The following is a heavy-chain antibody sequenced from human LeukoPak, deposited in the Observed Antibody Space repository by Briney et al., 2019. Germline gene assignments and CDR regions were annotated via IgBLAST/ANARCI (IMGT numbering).Heavy chain of an antibody. CDR3: ARGARGYYDFWSGYYTAEYFQH. Sequence: GGSLSLSCAASGFTVSSNYMSWVRQAPGKGLEWVSVIYSGGSTYYAASVKGRFTISRDNSKNALYLQMNSLRAGDTAVYYCARGARGYYDFWSGYYTAEYFQHWGQGTLVTVSS. D-gene: IGHD3-3*01. CDR2: IYSGGST. J-gene: IGHJ1*01. CDR1: GFTVSSNY. V-gene: IGHV3-66*02.